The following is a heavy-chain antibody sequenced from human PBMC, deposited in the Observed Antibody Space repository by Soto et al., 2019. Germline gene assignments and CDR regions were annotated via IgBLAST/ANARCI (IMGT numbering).Heavy chain of an antibody. CDR1: GFIFSGYG. D-gene: IGHD3-10*01. Sequence: QVPLVESGGGVVQPGRSLRLACAASGFIFSGYGMHWVRQAPGKGLEWVAVISHDGSSKFYADSVKGRFTISRDNSMNKLYLEMSSLRPDDTAVSYCAKERVVRGVTDYWGQGTLVTVSS. CDR2: ISHDGSSK. J-gene: IGHJ4*02. V-gene: IGHV3-30*18. CDR3: AKERVVRGVTDY.